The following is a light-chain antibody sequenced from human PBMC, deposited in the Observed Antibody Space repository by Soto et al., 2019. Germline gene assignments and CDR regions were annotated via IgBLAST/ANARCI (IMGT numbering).Light chain of an antibody. J-gene: IGLJ1*01. CDR2: EVS. V-gene: IGLV2-14*01. CDR1: SSGVGGYDY. CDR3: SSYSISTAYL. Sequence: QSAVTQPASVSGSPGQSITLSCTGTSSGVGGYDYVSWYQLHPGKAPKLMVFEVSNRPSGVSYRFSGSKSGNTASLTISGLQPEDEADYFCSSYSISTAYLFGTGTKVTVL.